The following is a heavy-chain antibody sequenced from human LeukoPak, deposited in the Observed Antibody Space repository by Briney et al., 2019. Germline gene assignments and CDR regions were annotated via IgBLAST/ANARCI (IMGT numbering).Heavy chain of an antibody. Sequence: PSGTLSLTCGVSGGSIYITNYWSWGRQAPGKGVEGIGEIAHDGTTNYNPSLRSRVAMSFDRANNQFSLSLTSVTAADTAVYYCTREDRPYCPFAYWGQGVLVTVSS. CDR2: IAHDGTT. CDR1: GGSIYITNY. J-gene: IGHJ4*02. D-gene: IGHD1-26*01. V-gene: IGHV4-4*02. CDR3: TREDRPYCPFAY.